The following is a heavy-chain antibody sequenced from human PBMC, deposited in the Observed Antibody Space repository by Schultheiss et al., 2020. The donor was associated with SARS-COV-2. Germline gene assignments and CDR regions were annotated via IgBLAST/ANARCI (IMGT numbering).Heavy chain of an antibody. CDR2: IYYSGST. Sequence: SQTLSLTCTVSGGSISSSSYYWSWIRQPPGKGLEWIGYIYYSGSTNYNPSLKSRVTISVDTSKNQFSLKLSSVTAADTAVYYCASSRRWLQLPTFDYWGQGTLVTVSS. J-gene: IGHJ4*02. CDR1: GGSISSSSYY. V-gene: IGHV4-61*05. CDR3: ASSRRWLQLPTFDY. D-gene: IGHD5-24*01.